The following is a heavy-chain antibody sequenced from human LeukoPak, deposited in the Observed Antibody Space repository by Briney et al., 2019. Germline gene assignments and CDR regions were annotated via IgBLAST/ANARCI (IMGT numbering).Heavy chain of an antibody. J-gene: IGHJ6*02. CDR3: ARDRSIRGYSGYDSSYYGMDV. Sequence: SVKVSCKASGGTFSSYAISWVRQAPGQGLEWMEGIIPIFGTANYAQKFQGRVTITADESTSTAYMELSSLRSEDTAVYYCARDRSIRGYSGYDSSYYGMDVWGQGTTVTVSS. CDR1: GGTFSSYA. D-gene: IGHD5-12*01. V-gene: IGHV1-69*13. CDR2: IIPIFGTA.